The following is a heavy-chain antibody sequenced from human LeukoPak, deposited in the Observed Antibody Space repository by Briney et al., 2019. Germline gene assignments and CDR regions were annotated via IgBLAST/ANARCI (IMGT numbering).Heavy chain of an antibody. V-gene: IGHV1-8*01. CDR3: ARVQGSDTSGSFDH. D-gene: IGHD1-26*01. Sequence: ASVKVSCKTSGYTFISHDINWVRQATGQGLEWMGWMDPNSGNTGYAQRFQGRVTLTRSTSLSVAYMELTSLKFEDTAVYYCARVQGSDTSGSFDHWGQGTLVTVSS. CDR1: GYTFISHD. CDR2: MDPNSGNT. J-gene: IGHJ4*02.